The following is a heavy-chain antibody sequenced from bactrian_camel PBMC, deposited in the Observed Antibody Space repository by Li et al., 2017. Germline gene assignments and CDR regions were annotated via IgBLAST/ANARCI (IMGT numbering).Heavy chain of an antibody. CDR1: GFVFSRYY. D-gene: IGHD3*01. J-gene: IGHJ4*01. CDR2: IDSVGTT. V-gene: IGHV3S10*01. Sequence: VQLVESGGGSVQAGGSLLLSCAASGFVFSRYYMNWVRQAPGKEREEVATIDSVGTTTYGDSVKDRFTISQDNAKNTVYLQMNSLKPEDTAMYYCAATGMQWDTWTAIQALDKDSYIYWGGGPRSPSP.